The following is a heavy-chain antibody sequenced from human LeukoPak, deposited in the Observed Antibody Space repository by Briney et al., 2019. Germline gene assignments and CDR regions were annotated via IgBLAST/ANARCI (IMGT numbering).Heavy chain of an antibody. CDR1: RFTFDDYG. V-gene: IGHV3-20*04. CDR3: ARDSVDILTGYYAYFDY. D-gene: IGHD3-9*01. Sequence: PGGSLRLSCAASRFTFDDYGMSWVRQAPGKGLEWVSGINWNGGSTGYADSVKGRFTISRDNAKNSLYLQMNSLRAEDTALYYCARDSVDILTGYYAYFDYWGQGTLVTVSS. CDR2: INWNGGST. J-gene: IGHJ4*02.